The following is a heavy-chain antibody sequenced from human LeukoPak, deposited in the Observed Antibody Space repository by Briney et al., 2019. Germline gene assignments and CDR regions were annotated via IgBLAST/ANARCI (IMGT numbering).Heavy chain of an antibody. CDR2: IIPIFGKA. CDR1: GGTFSSYS. CDR3: ARDYVGSCYLNWFDP. V-gene: IGHV1-69*05. D-gene: IGHD3-10*01. J-gene: IGHJ5*02. Sequence: SVKLSCKASGGTFSSYSISWVRQAPGQGLEWVGGIIPIFGKANYAQKFQGRVTITTDESTSTAYMELSSLRAEDTAVYYCARDYVGSCYLNWFDPWGKGTLVTVSS.